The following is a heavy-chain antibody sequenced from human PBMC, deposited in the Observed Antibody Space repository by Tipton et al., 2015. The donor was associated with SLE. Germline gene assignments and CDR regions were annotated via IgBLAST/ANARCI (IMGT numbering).Heavy chain of an antibody. J-gene: IGHJ4*02. CDR2: VSGSGGST. Sequence: SLRLSCAASGFTFSSYAMSWVRQAPGKGLEWVSAVSGSGGSTYYADSVKGRFTISRDSSKNTLYMQMNSLRAEDTALYYCAGRDGDYEPWDYWGQGTLVTVSS. D-gene: IGHD4-17*01. CDR3: AGRDGDYEPWDY. V-gene: IGHV3-23*01. CDR1: GFTFSSYA.